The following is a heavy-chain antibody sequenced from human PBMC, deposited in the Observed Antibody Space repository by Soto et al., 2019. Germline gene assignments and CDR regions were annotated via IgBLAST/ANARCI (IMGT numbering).Heavy chain of an antibody. CDR1: GFPFSTYW. J-gene: IGHJ3*02. D-gene: IGHD3-10*01. CDR3: ARVRNAFDI. CDR2: IRQDGGAK. Sequence: GGSLSLSCVASGFPFSTYWMSWVRQAPGKGLEWVANIRQDGGAKYYVDSVKGRFTISRDNAKNSLYLQMNSLRAEDTAVYYCARVRNAFDIWGQGTMVTVSS. V-gene: IGHV3-7*04.